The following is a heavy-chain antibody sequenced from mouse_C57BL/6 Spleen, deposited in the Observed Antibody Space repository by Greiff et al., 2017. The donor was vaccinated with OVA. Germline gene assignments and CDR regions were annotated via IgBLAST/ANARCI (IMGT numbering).Heavy chain of an antibody. D-gene: IGHD2-2*01. CDR3: ARALWFDRAMDY. V-gene: IGHV1-18*01. CDR1: GYTFTDYN. CDR2: INPNNGGT. Sequence: EVQLQESGPELVKPGASVKIPCKASGYTFTDYNMDWVKQSHGKSLEWIGDINPNNGGTIYNQKFKGKATLTVDKSSSTAYMELRSLTSEDTAVYYCARALWFDRAMDYWGQGTSVTVSS. J-gene: IGHJ4*01.